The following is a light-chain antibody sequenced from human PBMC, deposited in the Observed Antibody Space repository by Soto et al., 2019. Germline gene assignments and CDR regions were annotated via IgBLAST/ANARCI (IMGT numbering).Light chain of an antibody. V-gene: IGKV3-20*01. CDR2: GAS. CDR3: QQYGSSPRT. CDR1: QSVSRS. J-gene: IGKJ1*01. Sequence: IGVSKSPSALLVYTGETTTLSCRASQSVSRSLAWYQQKPGQAPRLLIYGASSRATGIPDRFSGSGSGTDFTLTISRLEPEDFAVYYCQQYGSSPRTFGQGTKV.